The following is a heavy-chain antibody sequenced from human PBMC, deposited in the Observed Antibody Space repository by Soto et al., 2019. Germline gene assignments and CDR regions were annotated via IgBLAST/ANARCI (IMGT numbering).Heavy chain of an antibody. CDR2: INPNSGNT. CDR3: ARVPRLTTVTWESWFDP. V-gene: IGHV1-8*02. CDR1: GYTFTGYY. J-gene: IGHJ5*02. D-gene: IGHD4-4*01. Sequence: ASVKVSCKASGYTFTGYYMHWVRQAPGQGLEWMGWINPNSGNTGYAQKFQGRVTMTRNTPISTAYMELSSLRSEDTAVYYCARVPRLTTVTWESWFDPWGQGTLVTVSS.